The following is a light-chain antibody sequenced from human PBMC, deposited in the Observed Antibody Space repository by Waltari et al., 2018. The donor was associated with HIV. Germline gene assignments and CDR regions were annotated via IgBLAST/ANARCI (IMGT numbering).Light chain of an antibody. CDR1: QNLRSTY. J-gene: IGKJ5*01. Sequence: EIVLTQSLGTLSLSPGQRATLSCRASQNLRSTYLAWYKHKSGQAPRLLIFGSTSRATGIPDRFRGSGSGTDFTLTISRLEPEDFAVYYCHQYDRSPSTFGQGTRLEI. V-gene: IGKV3-20*01. CDR2: GST. CDR3: HQYDRSPST.